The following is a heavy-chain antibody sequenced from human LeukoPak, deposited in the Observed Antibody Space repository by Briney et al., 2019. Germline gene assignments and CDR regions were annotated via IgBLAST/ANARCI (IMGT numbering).Heavy chain of an antibody. J-gene: IGHJ4*02. CDR1: GGSISSGDYY. V-gene: IGHV4-30-4*08. D-gene: IGHD3-3*01. Sequence: SETLSLTCTVSGGSISSGDYYWSWIRQPPGKGLEWIGYIYYSGSTYYNPSLKSRVTISVDTSKNQFSLKLSSVTAADTAVYYCARYFQPDFWSGYHSDYWGQGTLVTVSS. CDR3: ARYFQPDFWSGYHSDY. CDR2: IYYSGST.